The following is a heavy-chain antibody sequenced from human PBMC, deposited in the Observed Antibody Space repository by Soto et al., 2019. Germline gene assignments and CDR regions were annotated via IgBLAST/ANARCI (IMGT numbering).Heavy chain of an antibody. V-gene: IGHV3-48*03. CDR1: EYSFSSFE. CDR3: ARTLGNWYFDL. D-gene: IGHD7-27*01. J-gene: IGHJ2*01. CDR2: MSTSGADI. Sequence: QLVESGGGLIQTGGSMRLSCIGSEYSFSSFEMNWVRQAPGKGLEWVSYMSTSGADIKYAVSVKGRFTVSRDNSKNSLFLQMDSLRADDTAIYYCARTLGNWYFDLWGRGTLVTVSS.